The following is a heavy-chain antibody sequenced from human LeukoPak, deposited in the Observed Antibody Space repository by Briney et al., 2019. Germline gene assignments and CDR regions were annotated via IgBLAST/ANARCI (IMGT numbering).Heavy chain of an antibody. Sequence: SETLSLTCTVSGGSISSCYWSWIRQPPGKGLEWIGYIYYSGSTNYNPSLKSRVTISVDTSKNQFSLKLSSVTAADTAVYYCARRVDYYDSSGYYYYFDYWGQGTLVTVSS. CDR1: GGSISSCY. J-gene: IGHJ4*02. V-gene: IGHV4-59*08. CDR3: ARRVDYYDSSGYYYYFDY. CDR2: IYYSGST. D-gene: IGHD3-22*01.